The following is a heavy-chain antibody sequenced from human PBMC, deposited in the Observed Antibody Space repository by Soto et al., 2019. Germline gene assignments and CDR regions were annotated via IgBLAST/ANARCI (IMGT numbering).Heavy chain of an antibody. Sequence: QLQLQESGPGLVKPSETLSLTCTVSGGSISSSSYYWGWIRQPPGKGLEWIGSIYYSGSTYYNPSLKSRVTISVDTSKNQFSLKLSSVTAADTAVYYCARLFRTITMVRGVIDSDYWGQGTLVTVSS. D-gene: IGHD3-10*01. J-gene: IGHJ4*02. V-gene: IGHV4-39*01. CDR1: GGSISSSSYY. CDR3: ARLFRTITMVRGVIDSDY. CDR2: IYYSGST.